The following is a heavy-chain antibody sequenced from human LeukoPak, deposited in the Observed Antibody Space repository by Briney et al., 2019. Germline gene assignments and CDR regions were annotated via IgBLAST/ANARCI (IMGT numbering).Heavy chain of an antibody. Sequence: ASVKVSCKASGYTFTSYYMHWVRQAPGQGLEWMGIINPSGGSTSYAQKFQGRVTMTRDTSTSTVYMELSSLRSEDTAVYYCARKPKNGVRYDSSGLDAFDIWGQGTMVTVSS. CDR3: ARKPKNGVRYDSSGLDAFDI. CDR2: INPSGGST. V-gene: IGHV1-46*01. D-gene: IGHD3-22*01. J-gene: IGHJ3*02. CDR1: GYTFTSYY.